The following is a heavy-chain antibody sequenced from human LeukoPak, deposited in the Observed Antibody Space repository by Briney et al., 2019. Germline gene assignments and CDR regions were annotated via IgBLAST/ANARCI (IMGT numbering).Heavy chain of an antibody. D-gene: IGHD5-12*01. CDR2: IYYSGST. V-gene: IGHV4-39*07. J-gene: IGHJ4*02. Sequence: SETLSLTCTVSGGSISSSSYYWGWIRQPPGKGLEWIGNIYYSGSTNYNPSLKSRVTISVDTSKNQFSLKLSSVTGADTAVYYCARDIVATCWGQGTLVTVSS. CDR3: ARDIVATC. CDR1: GGSISSSSYY.